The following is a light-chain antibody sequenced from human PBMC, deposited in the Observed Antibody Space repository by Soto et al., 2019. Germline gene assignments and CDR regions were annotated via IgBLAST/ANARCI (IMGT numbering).Light chain of an antibody. Sequence: DIQMTQSPSSLSASVGDRVTITCRASQSISSYLNWYQQKPGKVPKXLIYAASSLQSGVPSRFSGSGSGTDFTITISSLQPEDFETYYCQQSYSTPPTFGQGTRLEIK. J-gene: IGKJ5*01. V-gene: IGKV1-39*01. CDR2: AAS. CDR3: QQSYSTPPT. CDR1: QSISSY.